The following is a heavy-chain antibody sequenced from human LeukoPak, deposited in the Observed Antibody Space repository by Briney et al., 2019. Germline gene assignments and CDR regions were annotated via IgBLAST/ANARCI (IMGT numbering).Heavy chain of an antibody. D-gene: IGHD1-26*01. V-gene: IGHV1-46*01. CDR3: AREWELTDAFDI. CDR2: ITPSGGRI. Sequence: ASVKVSCKASGYTFTTYYMHWVRQAPGQGLEWMGVITPSGGRISYAQKFQGRVTMTRDTSTSTVYMDLSSLRSEDTAVYYCAREWELTDAFDIWGQGTMVTVSS. J-gene: IGHJ3*02. CDR1: GYTFTTYY.